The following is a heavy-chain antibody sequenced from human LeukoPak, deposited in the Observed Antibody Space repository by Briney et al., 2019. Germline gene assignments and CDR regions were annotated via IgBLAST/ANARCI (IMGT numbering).Heavy chain of an antibody. CDR1: GGTFSSYA. V-gene: IGHV1-69*04. D-gene: IGHD5-12*01. CDR3: ARSYGGYLIDY. J-gene: IGHJ4*02. CDR2: IIPILGIA. Sequence: SVKVSCKASGGTFSSYAISWVRQAPGQGLEWMGRIIPILGIANYARKFQGRVTITADKSTSTAYMELSSLRSEDTAVYYCARSYGGYLIDYWGQGTLVTVSS.